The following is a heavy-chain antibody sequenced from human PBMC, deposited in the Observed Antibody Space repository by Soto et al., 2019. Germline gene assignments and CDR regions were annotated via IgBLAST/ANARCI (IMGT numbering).Heavy chain of an antibody. CDR3: AKGIAAAYNWFDP. D-gene: IGHD6-13*01. J-gene: IGHJ5*02. CDR1: GGSISSYY. V-gene: IGHV4-59*01. Sequence: PSETLSLTCTVSGGSISSYYWSWIRQPPGKGLEWIGYIYYSGSTNYNPPLKSRVTISVDTSKNQFSLKLSSVTAADTAVYYCAKGIAAAYNWFDPWGQGTLVTVSS. CDR2: IYYSGST.